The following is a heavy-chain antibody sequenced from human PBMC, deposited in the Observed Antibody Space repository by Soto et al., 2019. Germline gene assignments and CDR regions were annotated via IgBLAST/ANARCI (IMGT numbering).Heavy chain of an antibody. V-gene: IGHV3-48*02. CDR1: GFTFSSYS. J-gene: IGHJ3*02. CDR3: AREGSKVFDAFDI. CDR2: ISSSSSTI. Sequence: GGSLRLSCAASGFTFSSYSMNWVRQAPGKGLEWVSYISSSSSTIYYADSVKGRFTISRDNAKYSLYLQMSSLRDEDTAVYYCAREGSKVFDAFDIWGQGTMVTVSS.